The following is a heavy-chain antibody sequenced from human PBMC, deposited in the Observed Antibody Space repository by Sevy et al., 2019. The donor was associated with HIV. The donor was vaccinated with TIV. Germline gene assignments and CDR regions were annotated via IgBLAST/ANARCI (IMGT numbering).Heavy chain of an antibody. Sequence: GGSLRLSCTVSGFIFSRYSMNWVRQAPGKGLEWISYTSGSSGAIYYPASVKGRFTVSRDNANNALFLQMSSLKDDDTAVYDCARGPDCGGDCDVGVYDPLDVWGQGTTVTVSS. J-gene: IGHJ6*02. CDR1: GFIFSRYS. D-gene: IGHD2-21*02. V-gene: IGHV3-48*02. CDR2: TSGSSGAI. CDR3: ARGPDCGGDCDVGVYDPLDV.